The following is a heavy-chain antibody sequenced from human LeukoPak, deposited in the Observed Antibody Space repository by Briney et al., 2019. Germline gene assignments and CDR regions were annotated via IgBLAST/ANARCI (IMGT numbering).Heavy chain of an antibody. D-gene: IGHD3-22*01. CDR2: IKEDGSER. V-gene: IGHV3-7*03. J-gene: IGHJ4*02. CDR1: AFIFSGHW. CDR3: AKAPHYSSGPSN. Sequence: GGSLRLSCEGSAFIFSGHWMNWVRQTPGKGLEWVASIKEDGSERQYVDSVKGRFSISRDSTKGSLFLQLNSLRAEDTAVYYCAKAPHYSSGPSNWGQGTLVTVSS.